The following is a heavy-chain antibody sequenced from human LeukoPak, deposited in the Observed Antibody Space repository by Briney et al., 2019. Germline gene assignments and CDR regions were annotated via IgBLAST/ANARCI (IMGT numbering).Heavy chain of an antibody. J-gene: IGHJ3*02. CDR2: IHTSGTT. D-gene: IGHD2-2*01. CDR1: GGSISSGSYY. V-gene: IGHV4-61*02. CDR3: ARQKDCSSTSCYEGDAFDI. Sequence: SETLSLTCTVSGGSISSGSYYWNWIRQPAGKGLEWIGRIHTSGTTNYNPSLKSRVTISVDTSKNQFSLKLSSVTAADMAVYYCARQKDCSSTSCYEGDAFDIWGQGTMVTVSS.